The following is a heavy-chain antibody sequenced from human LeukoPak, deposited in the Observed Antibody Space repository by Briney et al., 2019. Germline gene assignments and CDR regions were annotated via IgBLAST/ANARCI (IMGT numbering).Heavy chain of an antibody. D-gene: IGHD4-17*01. CDR1: GYTFTTYG. V-gene: IGHV1-18*01. CDR3: ARDRSHVKVTNFDY. CDR2: ISAYNGDT. J-gene: IGHJ4*02. Sequence: ASVKVSCKTSGYTFTTYGVTWVRQAPRQGLEWMGWISAYNGDTNYAQKFQGRVTMTRDMSTSTVYMELSGLRSEDTAVYYCARDRSHVKVTNFDYWGQGTLVTVSS.